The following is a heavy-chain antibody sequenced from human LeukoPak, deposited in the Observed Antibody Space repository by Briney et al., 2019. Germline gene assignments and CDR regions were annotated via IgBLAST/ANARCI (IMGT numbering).Heavy chain of an antibody. Sequence: PGGSLRLSCAASGFTFSSYAMSWVRQAPGKGLEWVSAISGSGGSTYYADSVKRRSTISRDNSKNTLYLQMNSLRAEDTAVYYCAKEPWYYGSGSYPSAGYWGQGTLVTVSS. J-gene: IGHJ4*02. CDR3: AKEPWYYGSGSYPSAGY. CDR1: GFTFSSYA. CDR2: ISGSGGST. V-gene: IGHV3-23*01. D-gene: IGHD3-10*01.